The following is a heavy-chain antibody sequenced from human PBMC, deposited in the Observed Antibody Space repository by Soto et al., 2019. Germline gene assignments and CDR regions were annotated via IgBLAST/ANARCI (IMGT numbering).Heavy chain of an antibody. CDR1: GDTFNFYT. D-gene: IGHD3-10*01. V-gene: IGHV1-69*02. Sequence: QVQLVQSGAEVKKPGSSVRVSCTASGDTFNFYTISWVRQVPGQGPEWMGRIIPMLGMSNYAQKFQGRVTIMADKSTSTVYMNLSGLTSEDTAVYYCATNYGSWSTHFDYWGQGTLVTVSS. CDR3: ATNYGSWSTHFDY. J-gene: IGHJ4*02. CDR2: IIPMLGMS.